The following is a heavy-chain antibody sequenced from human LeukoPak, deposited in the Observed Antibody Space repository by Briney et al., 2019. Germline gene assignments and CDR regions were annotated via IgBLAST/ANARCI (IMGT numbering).Heavy chain of an antibody. CDR2: IYYSGST. CDR1: GGSISSSSYY. V-gene: IGHV4-39*01. CDR3: ARYCPRIAVAFAFDI. J-gene: IGHJ3*02. D-gene: IGHD6-19*01. Sequence: SETLSLTCTVSGGSISSSSYYWGWIRQPPGKGLEWIGRIYYSGSTYYNSSLKSRVTISVDASKKQFSLQLSSVTAADTAVYYCARYCPRIAVAFAFDIWGQGTMVTVSS.